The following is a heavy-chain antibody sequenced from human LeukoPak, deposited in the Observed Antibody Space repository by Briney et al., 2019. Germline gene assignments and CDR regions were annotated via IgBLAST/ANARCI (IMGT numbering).Heavy chain of an antibody. CDR2: ISGSGGGT. V-gene: IGHV3-23*01. Sequence: GGSPRLFCAASGFTFSSYAMNWVRQAPGKGLEWLSAISGSGGGTYYADSVKGRFTISRDNAKNSLYLQMNSLRAEDTAVYYCARDPRVVAGNYFDYWGQGTLVTVSS. J-gene: IGHJ4*02. CDR3: ARDPRVVAGNYFDY. CDR1: GFTFSSYA. D-gene: IGHD6-19*01.